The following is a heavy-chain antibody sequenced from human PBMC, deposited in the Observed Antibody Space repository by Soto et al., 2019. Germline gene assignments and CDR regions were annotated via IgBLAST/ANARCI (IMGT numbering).Heavy chain of an antibody. CDR1: GGTFSSYA. J-gene: IGHJ4*02. Sequence: GASVKVSCKASGGTFSSYAISWVRQAPGQGLEWMGGIIPIFGTANYAQKFQGRVTITADESTSTAYMELSSLRSEDTALYYCARDHQSRKFYYYSNRPRLTYLFDYWGQGTLVTVSS. CDR2: IIPIFGTA. V-gene: IGHV1-69*13. D-gene: IGHD3-22*01. CDR3: ARDHQSRKFYYYSNRPRLTYLFDY.